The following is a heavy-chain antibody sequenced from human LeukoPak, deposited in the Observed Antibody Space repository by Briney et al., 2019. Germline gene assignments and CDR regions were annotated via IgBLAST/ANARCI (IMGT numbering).Heavy chain of an antibody. J-gene: IGHJ4*02. CDR1: GFTFSSYG. CDR2: IWYDGSNK. D-gene: IGHD3-22*01. CDR3: AKLDDSSVSGY. V-gene: IGHV3-33*06. Sequence: GGSLRLSCAASGFTFSSYGMHWVRQAPGKGLEWVAVIWYDGSNKYYADSVKGRFTISRDNSKNTLYLQMNSLRAEDTAVYYCAKLDDSSVSGYWGQGTLVTVSS.